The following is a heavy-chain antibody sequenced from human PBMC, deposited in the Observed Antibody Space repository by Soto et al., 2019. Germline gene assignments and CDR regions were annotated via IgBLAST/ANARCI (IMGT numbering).Heavy chain of an antibody. Sequence: QVQLQESGPGLVKPSQTLSLTCTVSGASISNSDNYWSWIRQPPGKGLEWIGYIYYSGSTYYNPSLKSRATKSVDTTKSQYSLKLSSVTAADTAVYYCVSLFWSGHHWFDPWGQGTLVTVSS. D-gene: IGHD3-3*01. CDR3: VSLFWSGHHWFDP. J-gene: IGHJ5*02. CDR1: GASISNSDNY. CDR2: IYYSGST. V-gene: IGHV4-30-4*01.